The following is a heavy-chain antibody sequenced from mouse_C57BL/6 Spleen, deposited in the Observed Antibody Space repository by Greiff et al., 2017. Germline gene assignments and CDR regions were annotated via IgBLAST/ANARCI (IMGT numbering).Heavy chain of an antibody. Sequence: QVQLKESGPGLVAPSQCLSITCTVSGFSLTSYGVHWVRQPPGKGLEWLVLIWSDGSTTYNSALKSRLSISKDYSKSQVFLKMNSLQTDDTAMYYCARDYYGSPYAMVYWGKETSDTVSS. CDR3: ARDYYGSPYAMVY. J-gene: IGHJ4*01. CDR2: IWSDGST. CDR1: GFSLTSYG. D-gene: IGHD1-1*01. V-gene: IGHV2-6*03.